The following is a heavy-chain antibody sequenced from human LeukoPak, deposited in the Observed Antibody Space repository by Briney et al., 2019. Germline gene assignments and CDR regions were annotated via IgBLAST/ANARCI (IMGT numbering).Heavy chain of an antibody. CDR3: ARAIQRSYYDILPNGMDV. CDR2: SRFSSGTI. J-gene: IGHJ6*02. CDR1: GVPFSGHN. V-gene: IGHV3-48*04. Sequence: PGGSLRLSCAASGVPFSGHNMNWVRQAPGKGLRCLSFSRFSSGTIYYADSVNGRFRISRDNAKNSLDLEMNSLRVEDTAVYYCARAIQRSYYDILPNGMDVWGQGTTVTVSS. D-gene: IGHD3-9*01.